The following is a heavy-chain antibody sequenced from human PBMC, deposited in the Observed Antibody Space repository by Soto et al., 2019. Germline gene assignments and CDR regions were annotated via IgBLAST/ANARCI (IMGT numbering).Heavy chain of an antibody. Sequence: ASVKFSCKASGYTFTSYDINWVRQATGQGLEWMGWMNPNSGNTGYAQKFQGRVTMTRNTSISTAYMELSSLRSEDTAVYYCARGRNRMFSYYYGMDVWGQWTTVTVSS. CDR3: ARGRNRMFSYYYGMDV. CDR2: MNPNSGNT. J-gene: IGHJ6*02. D-gene: IGHD3-10*02. V-gene: IGHV1-8*01. CDR1: GYTFTSYD.